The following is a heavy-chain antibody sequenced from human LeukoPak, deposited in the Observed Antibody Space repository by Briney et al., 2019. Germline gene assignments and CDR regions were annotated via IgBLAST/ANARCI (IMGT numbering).Heavy chain of an antibody. J-gene: IGHJ6*03. CDR2: IYYSGST. CDR1: GGSISSYY. V-gene: IGHV4-59*01. D-gene: IGHD2-15*01. Sequence: SETLSLTCTVSGGSISSYYWSWIRQPPGKGLEWIGYIYYSGSTNYNPSLKSRVTISVDTSKNQFSLKLSSVTAADTAVYYCARSVEGYCRGGSCYYYSYYMDIWGKGTTVTVSS. CDR3: ARSVEGYCRGGSCYYYSYYMDI.